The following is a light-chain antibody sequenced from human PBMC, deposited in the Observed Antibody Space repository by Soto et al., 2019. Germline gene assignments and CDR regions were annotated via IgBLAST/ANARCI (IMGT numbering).Light chain of an antibody. CDR3: QQSYSTPWT. CDR2: GAS. J-gene: IGKJ1*01. Sequence: DIQMTQSPSSVSASIGDTVTITCRASQDISTLLAWYQQKPGKAPKLLIYGASALESGVPPRFSGRGSGTDFTLTISSLQPEDFATYYCQQSYSTPWTFGQGTKVDIK. V-gene: IGKV1D-12*01. CDR1: QDISTL.